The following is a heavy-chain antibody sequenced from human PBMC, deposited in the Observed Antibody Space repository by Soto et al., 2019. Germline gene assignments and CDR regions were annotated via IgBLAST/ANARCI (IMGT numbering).Heavy chain of an antibody. D-gene: IGHD3-10*01. CDR3: ARTGVVRGAPNGMDV. J-gene: IGHJ6*01. CDR1: GGSLSGYY. V-gene: IGHV4-59*01. Sequence: SETLSLTLTVSGGSLSGYYWSWILQPPLKGLQWVGYTHYGGTTMYNQSAKGRVTISVDTPKKQFSLKVNSVTAADTAMYYCARTGVVRGAPNGMDVWGQGTTVSVSS. CDR2: THYGGTT.